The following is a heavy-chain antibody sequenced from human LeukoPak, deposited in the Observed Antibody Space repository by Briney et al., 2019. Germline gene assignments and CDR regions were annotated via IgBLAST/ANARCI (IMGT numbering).Heavy chain of an antibody. CDR3: ARVPSMIRGVVNYGMDV. Sequence: GASVKVSCKTSGYSFTGCFMHWVRQAPGQGLEWMGWINPNSGDTKYAQRFQGRVTMTRDTSISTAYMELRRLTSDDTAVYYCARVPSMIRGVVNYGMDVWGQGTTVTVSS. V-gene: IGHV1-2*02. D-gene: IGHD3-10*01. CDR2: INPNSGDT. CDR1: GYSFTGCF. J-gene: IGHJ6*02.